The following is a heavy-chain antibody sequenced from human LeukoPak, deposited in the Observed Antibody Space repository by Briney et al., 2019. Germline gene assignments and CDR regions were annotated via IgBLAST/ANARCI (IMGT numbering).Heavy chain of an antibody. Sequence: PGGSLRLSCVVSGFTVTSNYMNWVRQAPGKGLEWVSVIYSGGSTYYADSVKGRFTISRDYSKNSLYLQMNSLRAEDTAVYYCARDLVSGAYTFDIWGQGTMVTVSS. CDR1: GFTVTSNY. CDR2: IYSGGST. CDR3: ARDLVSGAYTFDI. J-gene: IGHJ3*02. V-gene: IGHV3-53*01. D-gene: IGHD3-16*01.